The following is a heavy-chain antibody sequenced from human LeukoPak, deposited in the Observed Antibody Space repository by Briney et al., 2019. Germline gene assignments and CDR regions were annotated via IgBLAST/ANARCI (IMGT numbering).Heavy chain of an antibody. V-gene: IGHV1-69*05. J-gene: IGHJ4*02. CDR2: IIPIFGTA. CDR3: ATSTFKLRFLEWLPSYFDY. Sequence: SVKVSCTASGGTFSSYAISWVRQAPGQGLEWMGGIIPIFGTANYAQKFQGRVTITTDESTSTAYMELSSLRSEDTAVYYCATSTFKLRFLEWLPSYFDYWGQGTLVTVSS. CDR1: GGTFSSYA. D-gene: IGHD3-3*01.